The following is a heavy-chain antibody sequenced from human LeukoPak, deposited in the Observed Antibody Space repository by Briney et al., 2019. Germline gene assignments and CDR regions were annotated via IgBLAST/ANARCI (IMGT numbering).Heavy chain of an antibody. CDR3: GRDRKGYDILTGYYSGFNFDL. CDR2: IYHSGST. D-gene: IGHD3-9*01. CDR1: GGSISSSNW. Sequence: SETLSLTCAVSGGSISSSNWWSWVRQPPGKGLEWIGEIYHSGSTNYNPSLKSRVTISVDKPKNQFSLKLSSVTAAEETAYYYGRDRKGYDILTGYYSGFNFDLWGRGTLVTVSS. J-gene: IGHJ2*01. V-gene: IGHV4-4*02.